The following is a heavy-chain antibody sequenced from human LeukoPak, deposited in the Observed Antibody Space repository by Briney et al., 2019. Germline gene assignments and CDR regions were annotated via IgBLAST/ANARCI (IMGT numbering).Heavy chain of an antibody. J-gene: IGHJ4*02. D-gene: IGHD5-24*01. V-gene: IGHV4-38-2*02. CDR3: ARAYKQLPFDY. Sequence: TSETLSLTCTVSGYSISSGYYWGWIRQPPGKGLEWIASIYHSGSTYYNPSLRSRVTISVDTSKNQFSLKLSSVTAADTAVYYCARAYKQLPFDYWGQGTLVTVSS. CDR2: IYHSGST. CDR1: GYSISSGYY.